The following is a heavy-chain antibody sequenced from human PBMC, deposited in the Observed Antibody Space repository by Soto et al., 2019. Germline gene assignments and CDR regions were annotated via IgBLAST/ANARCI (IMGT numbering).Heavy chain of an antibody. J-gene: IGHJ4*02. V-gene: IGHV4-39*01. D-gene: IGHD3-10*01. CDR1: GDSITRSGLY. Sequence: QLHLHESGPGLVKPSETLSLSCSVSGDSITRSGLYWAWIRRPPGKELEWIGSMYHTGSTYYKPSPESGLTMSVDTSKSQFSLRLTSMTAADAGVYFCARVRGGDTHVFDFWGQGARVTVSS. CDR2: MYHTGST. CDR3: ARVRGGDTHVFDF.